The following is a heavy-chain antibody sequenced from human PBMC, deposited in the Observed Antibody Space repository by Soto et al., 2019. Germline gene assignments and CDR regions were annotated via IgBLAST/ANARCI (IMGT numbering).Heavy chain of an antibody. CDR2: IKSKTDGGTT. Sequence: GGSLRLSCAASGFTFSNAWMNWVRQAPGKGLEWVGRIKSKTDGGTTDYAAPVKGRFTISRDDSKNTLYLQMNSLKTEDTAVYYCTTESYSYGCWNFDDWGQGTLVTVSS. D-gene: IGHD5-18*01. CDR1: GFTFSNAW. CDR3: TTESYSYGCWNFDD. J-gene: IGHJ4*02. V-gene: IGHV3-15*07.